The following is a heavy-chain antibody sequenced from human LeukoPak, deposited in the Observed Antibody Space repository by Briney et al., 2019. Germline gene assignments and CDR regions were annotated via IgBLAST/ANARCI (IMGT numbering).Heavy chain of an antibody. D-gene: IGHD3-22*01. V-gene: IGHV1-18*01. CDR1: GYTFTTYG. CDR3: ARGGSSGHTFDY. Sequence: ASVKVSCKASGYTFTTYGLSWVRQAPGQGLEWMGWISTYNGNTHYAQKLQGRVTMTTDTSTSTAYMELWSLRSDDTAVYYCARGGSSGHTFDYWGQGTLVTVSS. J-gene: IGHJ4*02. CDR2: ISTYNGNT.